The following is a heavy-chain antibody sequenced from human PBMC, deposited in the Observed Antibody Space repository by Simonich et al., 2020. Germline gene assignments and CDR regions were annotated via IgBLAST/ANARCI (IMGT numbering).Heavy chain of an antibody. CDR3: ARDREVYGSGSYYNY. CDR2: KKQDESEK. CDR1: GFTFSSYC. V-gene: IGHV3-7*01. J-gene: IGHJ4*02. D-gene: IGHD3-10*01. Sequence: EVQLVESGGGLVQPGGSLRLSCAASGFTFSSYCMSWVRQAPEKGLEWVAKKKQDESEKNYVDSVKGRFTISRDNAKNSLYLQMNSLRAEDTAVYYCARDREVYGSGSYYNYWGQGTLVTVSS.